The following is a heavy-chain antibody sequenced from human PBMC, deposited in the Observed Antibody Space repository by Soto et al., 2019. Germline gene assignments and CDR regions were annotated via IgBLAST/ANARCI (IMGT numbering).Heavy chain of an antibody. V-gene: IGHV3-30*18. CDR3: AKERRYSFDAFDI. Sequence: QEQLVESGGGVVQAGRSLRLSCAASGFTFNFFGMHWVRQAPGKGLEWVAVISYDGREKYYADSVKGRFTMSRDNSKNMVYLEMSSLRPEDTSVYYCAKERRYSFDAFDIWGHGTMVTDSS. D-gene: IGHD5-12*01. CDR1: GFTFNFFG. CDR2: ISYDGREK. J-gene: IGHJ3*02.